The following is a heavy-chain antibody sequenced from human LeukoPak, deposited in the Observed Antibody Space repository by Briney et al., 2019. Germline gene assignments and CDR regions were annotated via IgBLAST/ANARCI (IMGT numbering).Heavy chain of an antibody. CDR1: GGTFSSYA. CDR3: ARGNTAIFYVFDY. D-gene: IGHD5-18*01. Sequence: SVKVSCKASGGTFSSYAISWVRQAPGQGLEWMGGIIPIFGTANYAQKFQGRVTITADKSTSTAYMELSSLRSGDTAVYHCARGNTAIFYVFDYWGQGTLVTVSS. V-gene: IGHV1-69*06. CDR2: IIPIFGTA. J-gene: IGHJ4*02.